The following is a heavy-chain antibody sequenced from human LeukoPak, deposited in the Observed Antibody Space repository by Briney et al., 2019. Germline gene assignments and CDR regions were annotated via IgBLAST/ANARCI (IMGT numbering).Heavy chain of an antibody. Sequence: SETLSLTCTVSGGSISSGSYYWSWIRQPAGKGLEWIGRIYSSGSTYYNPSLKSRVTISVDTSKNQFSLKLSSVTAADTAVYYCAGEWEPIGGGFDYWGQGTLVTVSS. V-gene: IGHV4-61*02. J-gene: IGHJ4*02. CDR3: AGEWEPIGGGFDY. D-gene: IGHD1-26*01. CDR2: IYSSGST. CDR1: GGSISSGSYY.